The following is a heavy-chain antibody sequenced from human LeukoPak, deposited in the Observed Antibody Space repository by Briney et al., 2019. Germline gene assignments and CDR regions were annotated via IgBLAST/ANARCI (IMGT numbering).Heavy chain of an antibody. CDR1: GYTFTSYG. D-gene: IGHD3-3*01. V-gene: IGHV1-18*01. Sequence: ASVKVSCKASGYTFTSYGISWVRQAPGQGLEWMGWTSAYNGNTNYAQKLQGRVTMTTDTSTSTAYMELRSLRSDDTAVYYCARVGYDFWSGYYTGGYFQHWGQGTLVTVSS. J-gene: IGHJ1*01. CDR3: ARVGYDFWSGYYTGGYFQH. CDR2: TSAYNGNT.